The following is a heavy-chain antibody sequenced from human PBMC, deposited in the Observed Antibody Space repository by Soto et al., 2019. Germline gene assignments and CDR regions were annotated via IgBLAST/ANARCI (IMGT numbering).Heavy chain of an antibody. J-gene: IGHJ4*02. Sequence: PVKVSCKASGGTFSIDTSSWVRQAPGQGLEWMGRIIPILGIANYAQKFQGRVTITADKSTSTAYMELSSLRSEDTAVYYCAREAYSSFWRQGTLVTVFS. CDR2: IIPILGIA. V-gene: IGHV1-69*04. D-gene: IGHD6-19*01. CDR3: AREAYSSF. CDR1: GGTFSIDT.